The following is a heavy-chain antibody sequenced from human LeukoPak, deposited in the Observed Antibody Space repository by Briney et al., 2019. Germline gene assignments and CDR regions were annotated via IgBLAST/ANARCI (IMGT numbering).Heavy chain of an antibody. CDR2: IYYSGST. CDR1: GGSISSSSYY. V-gene: IGHV4-39*07. D-gene: IGHD5-18*01. Sequence: SETLSLTCTVSGGSISSSSYYWGLIRQPPGKGLEWIGSIYYSGSTYYNPSLKSRVTLSVDTSKNQFSLKLSSVTAADTAVYYCARGGVSSPRIQPYYYYYMDVWGKGTTVTVSS. J-gene: IGHJ6*03. CDR3: ARGGVSSPRIQPYYYYYMDV.